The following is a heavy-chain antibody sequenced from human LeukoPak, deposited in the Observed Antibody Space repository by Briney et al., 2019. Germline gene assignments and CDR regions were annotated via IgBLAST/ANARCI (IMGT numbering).Heavy chain of an antibody. Sequence: SETLSLTCTVSGASISSGSYYWRWIRQPAGKGLEWIGRIYTSGSTNYNPSLKSRVTISVDTSKNQFSLKLSSVTAADTAVYYCAGAVAGTSPYYYYYGMDVWGQGTTVTVSS. CDR1: GASISSGSYY. V-gene: IGHV4-61*02. CDR2: IYTSGST. D-gene: IGHD6-19*01. J-gene: IGHJ6*02. CDR3: AGAVAGTSPYYYYYGMDV.